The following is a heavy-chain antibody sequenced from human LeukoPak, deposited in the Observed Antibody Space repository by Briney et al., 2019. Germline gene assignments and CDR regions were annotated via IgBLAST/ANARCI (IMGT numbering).Heavy chain of an antibody. J-gene: IGHJ6*03. CDR2: MNPNSGNT. CDR1: GYTFTDYD. CDR3: ARGYTDSSSWFLAGGLGVYYYYMDV. Sequence: ASVKVSCKASGYTFTDYDINWVRQATGQGLEWMGWMNPNSGNTGYTQKFQGRVTMTRNTSISTAYMELSSLRSEDTAVYYCARGYTDSSSWFLAGGLGVYYYYMDVWGKGTTVTVSS. V-gene: IGHV1-8*01. D-gene: IGHD6-13*01.